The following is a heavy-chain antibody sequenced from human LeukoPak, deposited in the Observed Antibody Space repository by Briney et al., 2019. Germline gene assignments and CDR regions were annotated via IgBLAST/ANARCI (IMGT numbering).Heavy chain of an antibody. V-gene: IGHV3-30*18. CDR1: GFTFSSYG. Sequence: PGGSLRLSCAAAGFTFSSYGMHWVRHAPGKGLEWVAAISYRGTNEYYADFVKGRFTISRDHSKKTLCLQMNSILAEDTAVYYCTKEVGPPDYWGQGTLVTVYS. D-gene: IGHD2-2*01. CDR2: ISYRGTNE. J-gene: IGHJ4*02. CDR3: TKEVGPPDY.